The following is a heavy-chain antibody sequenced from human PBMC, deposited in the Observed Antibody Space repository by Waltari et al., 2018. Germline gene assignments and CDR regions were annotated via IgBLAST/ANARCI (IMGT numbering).Heavy chain of an antibody. CDR3: ARGGSSDLNWFDP. J-gene: IGHJ5*02. CDR2: IYYSGST. V-gene: IGHV4-59*11. Sequence: QVQLQESGPGLVKPSETLSLTCTVSGGSISSHYWSWIRQPPGKGLEWIGYIYYSGSTNYNPSRKSRVTISVDTSKNQFSLKLSSVTAADTAVYYCARGGSSDLNWFDPWGQGTLVTVSS. D-gene: IGHD6-13*01. CDR1: GGSISSHY.